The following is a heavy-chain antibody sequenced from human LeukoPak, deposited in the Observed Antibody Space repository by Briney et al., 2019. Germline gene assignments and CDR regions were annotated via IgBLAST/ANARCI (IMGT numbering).Heavy chain of an antibody. CDR1: GFTFSSYS. V-gene: IGHV3-48*04. D-gene: IGHD2-21*02. J-gene: IGHJ3*02. CDR2: ISSSSSTI. Sequence: GGSLRLSCAASGFTFSSYSMNWVRQAPGKGLDWVSYISSSSSTIYYADSVKGRFTISRGNAKNSLYLQMNSLRAENTAVYYCARAVGVTAIHNAFDIWGQGTMVTVSS. CDR3: ARAVGVTAIHNAFDI.